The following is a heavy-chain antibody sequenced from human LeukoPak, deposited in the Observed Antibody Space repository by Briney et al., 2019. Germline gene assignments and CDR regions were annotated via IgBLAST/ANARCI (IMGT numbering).Heavy chain of an antibody. Sequence: SVKVSCKASGGTFSSYAISWVRQAPGQGLEWMGGIIPIFGTANYAQKFQGRVTITADESTSTAYMELSSLRSEDTAVYYCARLGEYQLPVGVTIDAFDIWGQGTMVTVSS. J-gene: IGHJ3*02. CDR2: IIPIFGTA. CDR3: ARLGEYQLPVGVTIDAFDI. CDR1: GGTFSSYA. V-gene: IGHV1-69*13. D-gene: IGHD2-2*01.